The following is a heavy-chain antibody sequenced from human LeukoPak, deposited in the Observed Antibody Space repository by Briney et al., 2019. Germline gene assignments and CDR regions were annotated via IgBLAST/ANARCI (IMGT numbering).Heavy chain of an antibody. D-gene: IGHD3-9*01. Sequence: KPSETLSLTCTVSGGAISSDYWSWIRQPPGKGLEWIGYIYYSGSTNYNPSLQSRVTISVDTSERHFSLKLSSVTAADTAVYYCARGVGVRYFSWGQGTLVIVSS. CDR3: ARGVGVRYFS. CDR1: GGAISSDY. V-gene: IGHV4-59*01. J-gene: IGHJ5*02. CDR2: IYYSGST.